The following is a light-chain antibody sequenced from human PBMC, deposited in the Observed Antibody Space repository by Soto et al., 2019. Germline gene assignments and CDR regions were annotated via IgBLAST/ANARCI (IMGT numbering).Light chain of an antibody. CDR2: SNS. CDR3: AAWDDNLIVL. J-gene: IGLJ2*01. Sequence: QSVLTQPPAACGTPGQRVTISCSGSSPNFKSNTVSWYQQLPGTAPKLLIYSNSQRPSGVPDRFSGSKSGTSASLAISGLQSDAEAEYYCAAWDDNLIVLFGGGTKVTVL. V-gene: IGLV1-44*01. CDR1: SPNFKSNT.